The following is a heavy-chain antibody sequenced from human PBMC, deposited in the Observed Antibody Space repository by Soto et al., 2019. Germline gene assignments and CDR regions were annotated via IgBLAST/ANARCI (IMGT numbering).Heavy chain of an antibody. CDR2: ISAYNGNT. V-gene: IGHV1-18*01. CDR3: ARDSEAYYGSGSYYDD. Sequence: ASVKVSCKASGYTFTSYGISWVRQAPGQGLEWMGWISAYNGNTNYAQKLQGRVTMTTDTSTSTAYMELRSLRSDDTAVYYCARDSEAYYGSGSYYDDWGQGTLVTVSS. CDR1: GYTFTSYG. D-gene: IGHD3-10*01. J-gene: IGHJ4*02.